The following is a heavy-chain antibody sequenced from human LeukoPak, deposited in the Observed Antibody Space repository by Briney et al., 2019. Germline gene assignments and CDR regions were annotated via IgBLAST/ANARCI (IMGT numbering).Heavy chain of an antibody. V-gene: IGHV4-59*01. CDR1: GGSISSYY. J-gene: IGHJ4*02. CDR3: ARSGECSGGSCIRDFDY. D-gene: IGHD2-15*01. Sequence: SETLSLTRTVSGGSISSYYWSWIRQPPGKGLEWIGYIYYSGGTNYNPSLKSRVTISVDTSKNQFSLKLSSVTAADTAVYYCARSGECSGGSCIRDFDYWGQGTLVTVSS. CDR2: IYYSGGT.